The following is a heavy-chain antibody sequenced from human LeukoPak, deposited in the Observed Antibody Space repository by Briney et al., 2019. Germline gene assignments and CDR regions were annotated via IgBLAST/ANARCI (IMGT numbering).Heavy chain of an antibody. CDR3: ARFPWNDHHSTQNAFDI. CDR2: ISYDGSNK. J-gene: IGHJ3*02. CDR1: GFTFSSYA. D-gene: IGHD1-1*01. V-gene: IGHV3-30-3*01. Sequence: GGSLRLSCAASGFTFSSYAMHWVRQAPGKGLEWVAVISYDGSNKYYADSVKGRFTISRDNSKNTLYPQMNSLRAEDTAVYYCARFPWNDHHSTQNAFDIWGQGTMVTVSS.